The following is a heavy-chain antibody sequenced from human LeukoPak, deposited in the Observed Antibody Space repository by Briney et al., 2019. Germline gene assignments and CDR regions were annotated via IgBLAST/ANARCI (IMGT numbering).Heavy chain of an antibody. CDR3: ARALGSPLDY. J-gene: IGHJ4*02. Sequence: GGSLRLSCAASGFTFSSSWMHWVRQGPGKGLVWVSVINSDGSSTSYADSVKGRFTISRDNAKNTLYLQMNSLRAEDKAVYYCARALGSPLDYWGQGTLVTVSS. CDR2: INSDGSST. D-gene: IGHD1-26*01. CDR1: GFTFSSSW. V-gene: IGHV3-74*01.